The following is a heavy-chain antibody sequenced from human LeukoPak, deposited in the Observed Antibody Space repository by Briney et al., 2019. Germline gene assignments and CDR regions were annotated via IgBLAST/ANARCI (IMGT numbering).Heavy chain of an antibody. D-gene: IGHD6-19*01. CDR1: GYTFTGYY. Sequence: SVKVSCKASGYTFTGYYMHWVRQAPGQGLEWMGWIIPIFGTANYAQKFQGRVTITADKSTSTAYMELSSLRSEDTAVYYWTTDCSGWYCGFWGQGTLVTVSS. CDR3: TTDCSGWYCGF. V-gene: IGHV1-69*06. CDR2: IIPIFGTA. J-gene: IGHJ4*02.